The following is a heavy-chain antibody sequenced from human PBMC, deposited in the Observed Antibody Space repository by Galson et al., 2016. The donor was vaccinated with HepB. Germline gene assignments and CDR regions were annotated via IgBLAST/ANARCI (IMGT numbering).Heavy chain of an antibody. Sequence: SLRLSCAASGFTFSSNWMHWVRQAPGKGLEWVAVIWRDGSNKYYADSVKGRFTISRDSSTLYLQMNSLRAKDSAVYYCARDRLASGNHLDYWGQGTLVTVSS. D-gene: IGHD4-23*01. CDR2: IWRDGSNK. CDR1: GFTFSSNW. CDR3: ARDRLASGNHLDY. V-gene: IGHV3-33*08. J-gene: IGHJ4*02.